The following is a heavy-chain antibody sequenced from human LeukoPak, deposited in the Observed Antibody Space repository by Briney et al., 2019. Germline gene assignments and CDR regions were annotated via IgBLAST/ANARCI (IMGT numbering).Heavy chain of an antibody. V-gene: IGHV4-61*08. CDR3: ARDVAAGAFDI. D-gene: IGHD2-15*01. Sequence: SETLSLTCTVSGDSISSSGYYWGWIRQPPGKGLEWIGYIYYSGSTNYNPSLKSRVTISVDTSKNQFSLKLSSVTAADTAVYYCARDVAAGAFDIWGQGTMVTVSS. CDR1: GDSISSSGYY. CDR2: IYYSGST. J-gene: IGHJ3*02.